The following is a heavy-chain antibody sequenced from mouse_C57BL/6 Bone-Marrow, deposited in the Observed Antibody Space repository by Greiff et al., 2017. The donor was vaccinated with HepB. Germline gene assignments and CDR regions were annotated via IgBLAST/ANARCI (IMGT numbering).Heavy chain of an antibody. Sequence: EVKLVESGGDLVKPGGSLKLSCAASGFTFSSYGMSWVRQTPDKRLEWVATISSGGSYTYYPDSVKGRFTIPRDNAKNTLYLQMSSLKSEDTAMYYCARPSLLRSFAYWGQGTLVTVSA. J-gene: IGHJ3*01. CDR1: GFTFSSYG. D-gene: IGHD1-2*01. V-gene: IGHV5-6*02. CDR2: ISSGGSYT. CDR3: ARPSLLRSFAY.